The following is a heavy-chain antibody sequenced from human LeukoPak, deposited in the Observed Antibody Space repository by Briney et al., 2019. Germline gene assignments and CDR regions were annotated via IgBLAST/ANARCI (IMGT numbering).Heavy chain of an antibody. CDR3: ARDSPSITIFGVVIPDY. CDR2: ITGDGSSTI. V-gene: IGHV3-74*01. Sequence: GGSLRLSCAASGFTFSNYWMHWVRQAPGKGLVWVSRITGDGSSTIYYADSVKGRFTISRDNAKNSLYLQMNSLRAEDTSVYYCARDSPSITIFGVVIPDYWGQGTLVTVSS. J-gene: IGHJ4*02. CDR1: GFTFSNYW. D-gene: IGHD3-3*01.